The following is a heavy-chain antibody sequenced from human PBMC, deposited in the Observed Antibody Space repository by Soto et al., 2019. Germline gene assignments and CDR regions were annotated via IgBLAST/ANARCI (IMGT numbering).Heavy chain of an antibody. J-gene: IGHJ6*02. D-gene: IGHD1-7*01. CDR2: IIGSGAIT. Sequence: GGSLRLSCVASEFTFNSYAMSWVRQAPGMGLEWVSSIIGSGAITYYADSVKGRFTTSRDNTRNSLYLNMDSLRVGDTATYYCVRGTPTPGLDIWGRGTTVTVSS. V-gene: IGHV3-23*01. CDR1: EFTFNSYA. CDR3: VRGTPTPGLDI.